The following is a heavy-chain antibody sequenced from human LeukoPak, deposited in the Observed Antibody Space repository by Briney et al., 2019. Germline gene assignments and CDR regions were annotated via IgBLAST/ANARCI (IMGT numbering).Heavy chain of an antibody. Sequence: GGSLRLSCAASGFTFSSFWMHWVRQAPGKGLVWVSRVSDDGGTTTYADSVKGRFTISRDNAKNTLYLQLNSLRPDDTAVYYCVRHNAARAFDIWGQGTMVIVSS. CDR2: VSDDGGTT. CDR3: VRHNAARAFDI. J-gene: IGHJ3*02. D-gene: IGHD1-1*01. V-gene: IGHV3-74*03. CDR1: GFTFSSFW.